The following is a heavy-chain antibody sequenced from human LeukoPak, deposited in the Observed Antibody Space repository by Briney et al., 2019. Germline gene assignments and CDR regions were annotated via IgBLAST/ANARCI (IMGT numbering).Heavy chain of an antibody. D-gene: IGHD3-22*01. J-gene: IGHJ6*02. CDR1: GYTFTSYD. CDR3: ARLHNYYDRRGLYYGMDV. Sequence: ASVKVSCKASGYTFTSYDINWVRQATGQGLEWMGWMNPNSGNTGYAQKFQGRVTMTRKTSISTAYMELSSLRSEDTAVYYCARLHNYYDRRGLYYGMDVWGQGTTVTVSS. V-gene: IGHV1-8*01. CDR2: MNPNSGNT.